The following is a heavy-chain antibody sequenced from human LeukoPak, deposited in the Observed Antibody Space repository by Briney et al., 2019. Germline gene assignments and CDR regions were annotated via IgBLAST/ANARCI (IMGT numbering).Heavy chain of an antibody. D-gene: IGHD3-10*01. J-gene: IGHJ4*02. CDR3: AKGITMVRGVIVN. CDR2: IKQDGSEK. V-gene: IGHV3-7*03. CDR1: GFTFSSYW. Sequence: PGGSLRLSCAASGFTFSSYWMSWVRQAPGKGLEWVANIKQDGSEKYYVDSVKGRFTISRDNSKNTLYLQMNSLRAEDTAVYYCAKGITMVRGVIVNWGQGTLVTVSS.